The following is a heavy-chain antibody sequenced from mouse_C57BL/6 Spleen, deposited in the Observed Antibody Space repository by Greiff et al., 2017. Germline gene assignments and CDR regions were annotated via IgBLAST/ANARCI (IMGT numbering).Heavy chain of an antibody. Sequence: EVKLVDSGADLVKPGGSLKLSCAASGFTFSSYGLSWVRQTPDQRLEWVATISSCGSYTYYPDSVKGRFTISRDKSKNTLYLQMSRLKSEDTAMYYCARRDDYDGDYFDYWDQGTALTVSS. V-gene: IGHV5-6*02. J-gene: IGHJ2*01. D-gene: IGHD2-4*01. CDR2: ISSCGSYT. CDR1: GFTFSSYG. CDR3: ARRDDYDGDYFDY.